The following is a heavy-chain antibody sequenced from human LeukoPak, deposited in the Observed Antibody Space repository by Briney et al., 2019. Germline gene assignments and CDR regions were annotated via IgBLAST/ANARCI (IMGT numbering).Heavy chain of an antibody. Sequence: GGSLRLSCAASGFTFSSYWMHWVRQAPGKGLVWVSRINSDGSSTSYADSVKGRFTISRDNAKNTLYPQMNSLRAEGTAVYYCAREGTYCGGDCYSPYYYYYYMDVWGKGTTVTVSS. CDR1: GFTFSSYW. V-gene: IGHV3-74*01. D-gene: IGHD2-21*02. J-gene: IGHJ6*03. CDR3: AREGTYCGGDCYSPYYYYYYMDV. CDR2: INSDGSST.